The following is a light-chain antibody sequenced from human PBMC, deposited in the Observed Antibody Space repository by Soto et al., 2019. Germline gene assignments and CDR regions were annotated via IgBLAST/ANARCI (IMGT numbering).Light chain of an antibody. CDR3: QHYNSYSEA. J-gene: IGKJ1*01. V-gene: IGKV1-5*03. CDR1: QTISSW. Sequence: DIQMTQSPSTLSGSVGDRVTITCRASQTISSWLAWYQQQPGKAPKLLIYKASTLKSGVPSRFSGSGSGTEFTLNISSLQPDDFATYYCQHYNSYSEAFGQGTKVELK. CDR2: KAS.